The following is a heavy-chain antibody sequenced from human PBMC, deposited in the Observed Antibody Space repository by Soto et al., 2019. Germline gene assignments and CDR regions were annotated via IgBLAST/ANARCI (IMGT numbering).Heavy chain of an antibody. J-gene: IGHJ4*02. CDR3: ARDAGRFGVAIFDY. D-gene: IGHD3-3*01. V-gene: IGHV1-69*05. CDR1: RGTFSSYA. CDR2: IIPIFGTA. Sequence: GVSLKVCCKASRGTFSSYAISWVRHAPGQGLEWMGGIIPIFGTANYAQKLQGRVTMTTDTSTSTAYMELRSLRSDDTAVYYCARDAGRFGVAIFDYWGQGTLVTVSS.